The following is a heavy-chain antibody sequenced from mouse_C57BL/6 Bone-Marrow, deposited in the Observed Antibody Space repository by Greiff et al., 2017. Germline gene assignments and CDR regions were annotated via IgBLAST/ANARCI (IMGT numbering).Heavy chain of an antibody. V-gene: IGHV1-69*01. J-gene: IGHJ2*01. CDR1: GYTFTSYW. Sequence: VQLQQSGAELVMPGASVKLSCKASGYTFTSYWMHWVKQRPGQGLEWIGEIDPSDSYTNYNQKFKGKSTLTVDKSSSTAYMQLSSLTSEDSAVYYCAIRGPYFDYWGQGTTLTVSS. D-gene: IGHD3-3*01. CDR2: IDPSDSYT. CDR3: AIRGPYFDY.